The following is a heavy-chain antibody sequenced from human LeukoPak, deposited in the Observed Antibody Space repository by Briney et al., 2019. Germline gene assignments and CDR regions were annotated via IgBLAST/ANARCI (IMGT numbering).Heavy chain of an antibody. V-gene: IGHV4-34*01. CDR1: GGSFSGYY. J-gene: IGHJ4*02. CDR2: INHSGST. CDR3: ARRGYSGYGNY. Sequence: SETLSLTCAVYGGSFSGYYWSWIRQPPGKGLEWIGEINHSGSTNYNPSLKSRVTISVDTSKDQFSLKLSSVTAADTAVYYCARRGYSGYGNYWGQGTLVTVSS. D-gene: IGHD5-12*01.